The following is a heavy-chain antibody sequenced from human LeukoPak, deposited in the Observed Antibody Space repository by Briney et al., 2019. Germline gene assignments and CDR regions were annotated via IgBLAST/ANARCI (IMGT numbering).Heavy chain of an antibody. J-gene: IGHJ6*02. Sequence: PGGSLRLSCAASGLTFDDYAMHWVRQAPGKGLEWVSLISGDGGSTYYADSVKGRFTISRDNSKNSLYLQMNSLRTEDTALYYCAKDAWVYSSGWYGGYYYYYYGMDVWGQGTTVTVSS. CDR2: ISGDGGST. V-gene: IGHV3-43*02. CDR1: GLTFDDYA. CDR3: AKDAWVYSSGWYGGYYYYYYGMDV. D-gene: IGHD6-19*01.